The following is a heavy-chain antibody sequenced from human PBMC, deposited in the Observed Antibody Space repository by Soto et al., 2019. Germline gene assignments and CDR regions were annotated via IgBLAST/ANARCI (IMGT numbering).Heavy chain of an antibody. V-gene: IGHV1-69*10. D-gene: IGHD3-3*01. CDR3: ATILGGIFDY. CDR1: GGSLSSYS. J-gene: IGHJ4*02. Sequence: GASVKVSCKASGGSLSSYSISWERQAPGQGLEWMGGVMPILDSTKYAQKLQGRLTIIADKSTGTAYMEMSGLRSEDTAVYYCATILGGIFDYWGQGTLVTAP. CDR2: VMPILDST.